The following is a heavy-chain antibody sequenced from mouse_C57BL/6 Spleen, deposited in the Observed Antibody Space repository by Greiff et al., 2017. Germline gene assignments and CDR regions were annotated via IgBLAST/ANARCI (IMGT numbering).Heavy chain of an antibody. CDR1: GYTFTDYN. J-gene: IGHJ4*01. Sequence: VQLQQSGPELVKPGASVKIPCKASGYTFTDYNMDWVKQSHGTSLEWIGDINPNNGGTIYNQKFKGKATLTVDKSSSTAYLELRSLTSEDTAVDYCSRPVQAMDYWGQGTSVTVSS. CDR3: SRPVQAMDY. CDR2: INPNNGGT. V-gene: IGHV1-18*01.